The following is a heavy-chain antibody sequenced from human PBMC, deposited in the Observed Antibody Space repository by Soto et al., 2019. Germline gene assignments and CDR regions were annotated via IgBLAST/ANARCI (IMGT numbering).Heavy chain of an antibody. J-gene: IGHJ4*01. CDR1: GDSVSSDVYY. CDR3: AKTPVRPDLDY. Sequence: SETLSLTCTVSGDSVSSDVYYWSWIRQPPGKGLEWLGYIYYSGSAYYNPSLKRRVSMSVDTPKNHFSLKPRTATAAATPIYSCAKTPVRPDLDYWGHRALVTLSS. CDR2: IYYSGSA. D-gene: IGHD6-6*01. V-gene: IGHV4-30-4*01.